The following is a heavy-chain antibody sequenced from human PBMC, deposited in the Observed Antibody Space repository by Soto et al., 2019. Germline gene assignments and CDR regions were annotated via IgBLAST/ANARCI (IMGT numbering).Heavy chain of an antibody. CDR1: GYTFTSYG. CDR3: ARHYDSSGYYRGDFDY. Sequence: ASVKVSCKASGYTFTSYGISWVRQAPGQGLEWMGWISAYNGNTNYAQKLQGRVTMTTDTSTSTAYMELRSLRSDDTAVYYCARHYDSSGYYRGDFDYWGQGTLVTVSS. D-gene: IGHD3-22*01. CDR2: ISAYNGNT. J-gene: IGHJ4*02. V-gene: IGHV1-18*01.